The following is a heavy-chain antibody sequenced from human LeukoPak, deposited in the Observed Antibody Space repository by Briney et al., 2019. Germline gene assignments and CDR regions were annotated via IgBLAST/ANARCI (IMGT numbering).Heavy chain of an antibody. CDR1: GGSVSSRNW. V-gene: IGHV4-4*02. J-gene: IGHJ4*02. Sequence: SGTLSLTWAVSGGSVSSRNWWTWVRQSPGKGLEWIGEVHHSGTTNYNPSLQSRVTMSVDKSKNQFSLKLSSVTAADTAVYYCASQAYSSGRLVDNWGRGTLVTVSS. CDR3: ASQAYSSGRLVDN. CDR2: VHHSGTT. D-gene: IGHD6-19*01.